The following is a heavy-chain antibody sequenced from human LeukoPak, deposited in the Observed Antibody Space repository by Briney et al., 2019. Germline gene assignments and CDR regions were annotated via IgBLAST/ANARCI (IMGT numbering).Heavy chain of an antibody. J-gene: IGHJ4*02. CDR3: AAYGIVVSALDY. Sequence: GSSLRLSCAASGFTFSNYAVHWVRQAPGKGLEWVALISDDGSNKYYTNSVKGRFTISRDNSKNTLYLQMNSLRAEDTAVYYCAAYGIVVSALDYWGQGTLVTVSS. CDR2: ISDDGSNK. V-gene: IGHV3-30-3*01. D-gene: IGHD3-22*01. CDR1: GFTFSNYA.